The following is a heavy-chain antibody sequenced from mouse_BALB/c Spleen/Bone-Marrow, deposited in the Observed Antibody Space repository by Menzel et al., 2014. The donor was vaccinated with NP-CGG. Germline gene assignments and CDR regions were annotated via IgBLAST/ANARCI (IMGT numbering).Heavy chain of an antibody. V-gene: IGHV1S81*02. CDR1: GYTFTSYY. Sequence: AQRVESGAELVKPGASVKLSCKASGYTFTSYYMYWVKQRPGQGLEWIGEINPSNGGTNFNEKFKSKATLTVDKSSSTAYMQLSSLTSEDSAVYYCTRSDGYYVPHWYFDVWGAGTTVTVSS. D-gene: IGHD2-3*01. CDR3: TRSDGYYVPHWYFDV. J-gene: IGHJ1*01. CDR2: INPSNGGT.